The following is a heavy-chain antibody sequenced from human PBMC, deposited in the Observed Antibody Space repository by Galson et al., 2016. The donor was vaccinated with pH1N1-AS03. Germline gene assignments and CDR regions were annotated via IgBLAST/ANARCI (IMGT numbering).Heavy chain of an antibody. D-gene: IGHD3-22*01. Sequence: SLRLSCAASGFTFDEYAMHWVRQAPGKGLEWVSGISWNRGNIGYADSVKGRFTISRDNAKNSLYLQMNSLRAEDTAVYYCASCKLDSSGYYYLDHWRQGTLITVSS. V-gene: IGHV3-9*01. CDR3: ASCKLDSSGYYYLDH. CDR1: GFTFDEYA. J-gene: IGHJ4*02. CDR2: ISWNRGNI.